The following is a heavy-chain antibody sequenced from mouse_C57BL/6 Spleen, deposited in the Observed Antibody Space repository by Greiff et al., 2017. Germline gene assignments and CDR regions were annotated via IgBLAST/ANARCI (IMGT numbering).Heavy chain of an antibody. CDR3: ARRGRDGTWYFDV. V-gene: IGHV5-2*01. CDR2: INSDGGST. J-gene: IGHJ1*03. D-gene: IGHD1-1*01. CDR1: EYEFPSHD. Sequence: EVMLVESGGGLVQPGESLKLSCESNEYEFPSHDMSWVRKTPEKRLELVAAINSDGGSTYYPDTMARRFIISRDNTTKTLYLQMSSLRSADTALYYCARRGRDGTWYFDVWGTGTTVTVSS.